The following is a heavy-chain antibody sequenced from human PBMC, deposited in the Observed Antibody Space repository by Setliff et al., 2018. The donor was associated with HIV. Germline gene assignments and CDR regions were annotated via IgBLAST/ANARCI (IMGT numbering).Heavy chain of an antibody. D-gene: IGHD3-10*01. J-gene: IGHJ6*02. V-gene: IGHV1-18*01. Sequence: ASVKVSCKASGYTFINFGITWVRQAPGQGLEWLGWVSPSIGNSDFAQKFKGRISLTTDTSIRTAYMELRGLKSDDTAVYYCARNFGLSPSGKYYYYYGMDIWGQGTTVTVSS. CDR3: ARNFGLSPSGKYYYYYGMDI. CDR2: VSPSIGNS. CDR1: GYTFINFG.